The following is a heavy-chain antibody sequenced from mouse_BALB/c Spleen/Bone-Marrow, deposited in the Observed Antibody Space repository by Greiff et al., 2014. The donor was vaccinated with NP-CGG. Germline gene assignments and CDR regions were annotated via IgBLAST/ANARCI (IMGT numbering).Heavy chain of an antibody. CDR1: GFTFSDYG. CDR3: AREGGAMDY. Sequence: EVQGVESGGGLVQPGGSRKLSCAASGFTFSDYGMAWVRQAPGKGPEWVAFISNLAYSIYYADTVTGRFIISRENAKNTLYLEMSSLRSEDTAMYYCAREGGAMDYWGQGTSVTVSS. V-gene: IGHV5-15*02. J-gene: IGHJ4*01. CDR2: ISNLAYSI.